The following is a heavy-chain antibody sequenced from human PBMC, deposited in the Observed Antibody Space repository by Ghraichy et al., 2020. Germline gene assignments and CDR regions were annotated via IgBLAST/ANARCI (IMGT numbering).Heavy chain of an antibody. CDR1: GGSISSSSYY. V-gene: IGHV4-39*01. CDR2: IYYSGST. Sequence: SETLSLTCTVSGGSISSSSYYWGWIRQPPGKGLEWIVSIYYSGSTYYNPSLKSRVTISVDTSKNQFSLKLSSVTAADTAVYYCARRYYYDAFDIWGQGTMVTVSS. D-gene: IGHD3-10*01. J-gene: IGHJ3*02. CDR3: ARRYYYDAFDI.